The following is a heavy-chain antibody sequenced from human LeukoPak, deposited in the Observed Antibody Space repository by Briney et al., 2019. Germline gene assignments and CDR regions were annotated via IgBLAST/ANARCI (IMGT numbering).Heavy chain of an antibody. D-gene: IGHD1-26*01. CDR2: IRYDGSNK. J-gene: IGHJ4*02. CDR1: GFTFRSYG. Sequence: GGSLRLSCAASGFTFRSYGMHWVRQAPGKGLEWVAFIRYDGSNKYYADSVKGRFTISRDNSKNTLYLQMNSLRAEDTAVYYCARDHPSGSHLFDYWGQGTLVTVSS. V-gene: IGHV3-30*02. CDR3: ARDHPSGSHLFDY.